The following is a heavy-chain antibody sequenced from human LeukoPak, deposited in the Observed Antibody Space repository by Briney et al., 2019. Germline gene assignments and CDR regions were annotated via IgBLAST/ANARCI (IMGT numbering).Heavy chain of an antibody. V-gene: IGHV1-46*01. CDR2: INPSGGST. Sequence: ASVKVSCKASGYTFTSYYMHWVRQAPGQGLEWMGIINPSGGSTSYAQKFQGRVTMTRDMSTSTVYMELSSLRSEDTAVYYCARGKIVGATMYYFDYWGQGTLVTVSS. CDR3: ARGKIVGATMYYFDY. D-gene: IGHD1-26*01. J-gene: IGHJ4*02. CDR1: GYTFTSYY.